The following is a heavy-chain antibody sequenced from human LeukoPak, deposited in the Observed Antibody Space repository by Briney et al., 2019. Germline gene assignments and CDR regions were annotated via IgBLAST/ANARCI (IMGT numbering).Heavy chain of an antibody. Sequence: SETLSLTCTVSGDSIGDRTYYWGWARQPPGKRLEWIGIISYSRTTYYNPSLKSRVTMSVDTSKNQFSLKLTSVTDADTAVYFCARFRQVTASSLMDYWGQGTLVTVSS. J-gene: IGHJ4*02. D-gene: IGHD2-21*02. CDR1: GDSIGDRTYY. V-gene: IGHV4-39*01. CDR2: ISYSRTT. CDR3: ARFRQVTASSLMDY.